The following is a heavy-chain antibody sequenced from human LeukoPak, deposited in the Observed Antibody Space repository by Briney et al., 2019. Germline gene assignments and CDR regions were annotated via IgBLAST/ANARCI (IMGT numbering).Heavy chain of an antibody. J-gene: IGHJ4*02. V-gene: IGHV4-59*08. Sequence: ASETLSLTCTVSGGSISSYYWSWIRQPPGKGLEWIGYIYYSGSTNYNPSLKSRVTISVDTSKNQFSLKLSSVTAADTAVYYCARRGYSSGWYLDSYFDYWGQGTLVTVSS. CDR2: IYYSGST. CDR3: ARRGYSSGWYLDSYFDY. D-gene: IGHD6-19*01. CDR1: GGSISSYY.